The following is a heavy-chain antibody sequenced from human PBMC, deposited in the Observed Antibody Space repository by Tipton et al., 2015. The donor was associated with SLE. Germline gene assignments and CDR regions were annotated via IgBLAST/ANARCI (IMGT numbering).Heavy chain of an antibody. J-gene: IGHJ3*02. D-gene: IGHD3-10*01. V-gene: IGHV4-39*07. CDR1: GGSISSSSFY. CDR2: IYYSGST. Sequence: TLSLTCTVSGGSISSSSFYWGWIRQPPGKGLEWIGSIYYSGSTYYNPSLKSRVTISVDTSKNQFSLKLSSVTAADTAVYYCARAPKLMVRGVSDAFGIWGQGTMVTVSS. CDR3: ARAPKLMVRGVSDAFGI.